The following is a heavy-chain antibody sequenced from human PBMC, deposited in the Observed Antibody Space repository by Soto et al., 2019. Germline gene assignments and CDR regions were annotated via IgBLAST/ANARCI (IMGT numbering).Heavy chain of an antibody. CDR2: LYWNDDK. D-gene: IGHD3-3*01. CDR3: AHILYEFWSGLGMGGYYLDY. J-gene: IGHJ4*02. CDR1: GFSLSTSGVG. V-gene: IGHV2-5*01. Sequence: QITLKESGPTLVKPTQTLTLTCTFSGFSLSTSGVGVGWIRQPPGKALEWLALLYWNDDKRYSPSLKSRLPITQDTSKIQGVLTMTDMDPVDTATYYCAHILYEFWSGLGMGGYYLDYGGQGTLVTVSS.